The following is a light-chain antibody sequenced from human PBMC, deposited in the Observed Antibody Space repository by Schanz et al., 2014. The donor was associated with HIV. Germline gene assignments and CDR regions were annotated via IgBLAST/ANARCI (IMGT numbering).Light chain of an antibody. CDR3: SSYAGSNFYV. CDR1: SSDVGGYNY. CDR2: EVN. Sequence: QSALTQPPSASGSPGQSVTISCTGTSSDVGGYNYVSWYQQHPGKALKLMIYEVNKRPSGVPDRFSGSKSGNTASLTVSGLQAEDEADYYCSSYAGSNFYVFGTGTKLTVL. V-gene: IGLV2-8*01. J-gene: IGLJ1*01.